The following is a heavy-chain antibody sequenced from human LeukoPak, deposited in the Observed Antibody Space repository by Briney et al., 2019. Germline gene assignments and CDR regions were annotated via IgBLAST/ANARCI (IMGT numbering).Heavy chain of an antibody. CDR2: ISAYNGNT. CDR3: ARAYYYGSGSYWDYFDY. V-gene: IGHV1-18*01. Sequence: ASVKFSCKASGYTFTSYGISWVRQAPGQGLEWMGWISAYNGNTNYAQKLQGRVTMTTDTSTSTAYMELRSLRSDDTAVYYCARAYYYGSGSYWDYFDYWGQGTLVTVSS. D-gene: IGHD3-10*01. J-gene: IGHJ4*02. CDR1: GYTFTSYG.